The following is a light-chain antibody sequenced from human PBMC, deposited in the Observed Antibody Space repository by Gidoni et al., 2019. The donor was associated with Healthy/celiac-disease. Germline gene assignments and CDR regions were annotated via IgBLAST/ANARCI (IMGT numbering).Light chain of an antibody. V-gene: IGLV3-19*01. CDR1: SLRSSY. CDR3: SSRDSGESVL. J-gene: IGLJ2*01. CDR2: GKN. Sequence: SSELTQDPAVSVALGQTVRITCQGDSLRSSYASWYHQKPGQAPVLVNYGKNSRPSGIPGLFSGSSSEDTASLTITGAQAEDEADYYFSSRDSGESVLFGGGTKLAVL.